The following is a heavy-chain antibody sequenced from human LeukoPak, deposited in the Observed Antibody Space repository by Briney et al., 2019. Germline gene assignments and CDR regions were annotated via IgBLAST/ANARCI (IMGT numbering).Heavy chain of an antibody. J-gene: IGHJ4*02. D-gene: IGHD5-24*01. Sequence: PGGSLRLSCAASGFTVSINYMGWVRQAPGKGLEWVSVIYSGGSTYYAGPVKGRFTISRDNSKNTLYLQMNSLRAEDTAVYYCATSGRDGYNLDYWGQGTLVTVSS. CDR3: ATSGRDGYNLDY. CDR2: IYSGGST. V-gene: IGHV3-53*01. CDR1: GFTVSINY.